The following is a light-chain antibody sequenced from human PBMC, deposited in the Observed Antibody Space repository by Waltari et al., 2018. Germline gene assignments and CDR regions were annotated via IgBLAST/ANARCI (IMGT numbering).Light chain of an antibody. J-gene: IGLJ2*01. CDR3: SSRDSSASHVL. Sequence: SPELTQDPAVSVALGQTVRITCKGASLRTSYASSYQPKSGQAPILVLFGKNKRPSGIPDRFSGYNSETTTSLTITGAQAEDEADYYCSSRDSSASHVLFAGGTKLTVL. CDR2: GKN. CDR1: SLRTSY. V-gene: IGLV3-19*01.